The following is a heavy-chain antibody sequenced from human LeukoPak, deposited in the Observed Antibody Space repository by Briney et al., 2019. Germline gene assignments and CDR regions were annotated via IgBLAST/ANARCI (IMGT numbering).Heavy chain of an antibody. V-gene: IGHV4-39*01. J-gene: IGHJ4*02. D-gene: IGHD1-26*01. Sequence: PSETLSLTCTVSGGSISSSIYYWGWIRQPPGKGLEWIGSIYYSGSTYYNPSLKSRLTISFDTSKNQFSLKLSSVTAAATAVYYCATSLYQSSRWELLQYYWGQGTLVTVSS. CDR2: IYYSGST. CDR3: ATSLYQSSRWELLQYY. CDR1: GGSISSSIYY.